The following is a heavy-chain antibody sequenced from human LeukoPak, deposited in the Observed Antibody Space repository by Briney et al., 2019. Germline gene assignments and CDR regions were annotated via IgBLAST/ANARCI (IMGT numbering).Heavy chain of an antibody. CDR3: ARDRGGSYHYYGMDV. Sequence: SQTLSLTCTVSGGSISSGGYYWSWIRQHPRKGLEWHGCIYHSGTTYYNPSLKSRITISVDTSKTQFSLKLSSVTAADTAVYFCARDRGGSYHYYGMDVWGQGTTVAVSS. V-gene: IGHV4-31*03. CDR1: GGSISSGGYY. J-gene: IGHJ6*02. D-gene: IGHD6-25*01. CDR2: IYHSGTT.